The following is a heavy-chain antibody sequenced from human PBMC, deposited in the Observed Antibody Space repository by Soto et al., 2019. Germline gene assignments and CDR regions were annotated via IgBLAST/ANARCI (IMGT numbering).Heavy chain of an antibody. J-gene: IGHJ4*02. Sequence: ASVKVSCKASGYTFTSYGISWVRQAPGQGLEWMGWISAYNGNTNYAQKLQGRVTMTTDTSTSTAYMDLRSLRSDDTAVYYCARDSTTTLYLFWSGYSGYYFDYWGQGTLVTVSS. CDR3: ARDSTTTLYLFWSGYSGYYFDY. CDR1: GYTFTSYG. D-gene: IGHD3-3*01. CDR2: ISAYNGNT. V-gene: IGHV1-18*01.